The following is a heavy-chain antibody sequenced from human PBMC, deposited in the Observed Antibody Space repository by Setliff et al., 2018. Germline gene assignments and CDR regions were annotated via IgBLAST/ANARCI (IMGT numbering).Heavy chain of an antibody. CDR2: ISGDGRTI. J-gene: IGHJ6*02. D-gene: IGHD2-2*01. CDR1: GFTYNNCW. V-gene: IGHV3-11*04. CDR3: ARDGVFYAMDV. Sequence: GGSLRLSCGASGFTYNNCWVSWVRQAPGKGLEWISKISGDGRTIYQADSVRGRFTISRDNADNSLYLQMNSLRADDTALYYCARDGVFYAMDVWGQGTTVTVSS.